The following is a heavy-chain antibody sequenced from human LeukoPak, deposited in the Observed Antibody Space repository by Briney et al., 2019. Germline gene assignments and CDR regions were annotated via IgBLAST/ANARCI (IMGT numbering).Heavy chain of an antibody. CDR2: IYTSGST. CDR1: GGSISSGSYY. Sequence: SETLSLTCTVSGGSISSGSYYWSWIRQPAGKGLEWIGRIYTSGSTNYNPSLKSRVTISVDTSKNQFSLKLSSVTAADTAVYYCARGRYYDFWSGYQSYYYYYMDVWGKGTTVTVSS. D-gene: IGHD3-3*01. CDR3: ARGRYYDFWSGYQSYYYYYMDV. J-gene: IGHJ6*03. V-gene: IGHV4-61*02.